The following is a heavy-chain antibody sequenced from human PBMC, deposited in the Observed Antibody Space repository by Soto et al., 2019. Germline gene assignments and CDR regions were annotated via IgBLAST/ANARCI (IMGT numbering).Heavy chain of an antibody. CDR2: ISSSSSYI. CDR1: GFTFSSYS. CDR3: AREWDDFWSGYYTPRDAFDI. Sequence: GGSLRLSCAASGFTFSSYSMNWVRQAPGKGLEWVSSISSSSSYIYYADSVKGRFTISRDNAKNSLYLQMNSLRAEDTAVYYCAREWDDFWSGYYTPRDAFDIWGQGTMVTVSS. J-gene: IGHJ3*02. D-gene: IGHD3-3*01. V-gene: IGHV3-21*01.